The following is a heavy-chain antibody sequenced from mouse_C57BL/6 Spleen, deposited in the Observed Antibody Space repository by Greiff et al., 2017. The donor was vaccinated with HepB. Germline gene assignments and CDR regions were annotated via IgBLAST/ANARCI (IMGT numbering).Heavy chain of an antibody. D-gene: IGHD2-5*01. CDR1: GYTFTDYY. CDR3: ASLRPTSYYSNLGYFDV. CDR2: IYPGSGNT. V-gene: IGHV1-84*01. J-gene: IGHJ1*03. Sequence: LMESGPELVKPGASVKISCKASGYTFTDYYINWVKQRPGQGLEWIGWIYPGSGNTKYNEKFKGKATLTVDTSSSTAYMQLSSLTSEDSAVYFCASLRPTSYYSNLGYFDVWGTGTTVTVSS.